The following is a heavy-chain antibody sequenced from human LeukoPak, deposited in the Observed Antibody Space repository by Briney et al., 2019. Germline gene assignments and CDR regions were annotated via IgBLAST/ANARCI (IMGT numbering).Heavy chain of an antibody. V-gene: IGHV4-59*01. CDR2: IYYSGST. CDR3: GRSRRINASLYYYMDV. Sequence: SETLSLTCTVSGGSISSYYWSWIRQPPGKGLEWIGLIYYSGSTNYNPSLKSRVTISVDTSKNQFSLKLNSVTAADTAVYYCGRSRRINASLYYYMDVWGKGTTVTVSS. J-gene: IGHJ6*03. CDR1: GGSISSYY. D-gene: IGHD2-15*01.